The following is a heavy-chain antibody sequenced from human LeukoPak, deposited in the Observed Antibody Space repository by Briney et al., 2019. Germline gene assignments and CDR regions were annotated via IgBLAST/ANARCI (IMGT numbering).Heavy chain of an antibody. Sequence: SETLSLTCTVSGGSISSSSYYWSWIRQPPGKGLEWIGYIYYSGSTYYNPSLKSRVTISVDTSKNQFSLKLSSVTAADTAVYYCARSSADSSGYADFDYWGQGTLVTVSS. CDR3: ARSSADSSGYADFDY. CDR1: GGSISSSSYY. J-gene: IGHJ4*02. CDR2: IYYSGST. D-gene: IGHD3-22*01. V-gene: IGHV4-31*03.